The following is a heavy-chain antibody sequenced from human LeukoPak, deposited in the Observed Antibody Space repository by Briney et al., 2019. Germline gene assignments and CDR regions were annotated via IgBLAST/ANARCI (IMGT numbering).Heavy chain of an antibody. J-gene: IGHJ3*02. Sequence: SETLSLTCTVSGGSISDYYWGWIRQPPGKGLEWIGSIYYSGSTYYNPSLKSRVTISVDTSKNQFSLKLSSVTAADTAVYYCARGRYYYGSEAAFDIWGQGTMVTVSS. V-gene: IGHV4-39*07. CDR2: IYYSGST. D-gene: IGHD3-10*01. CDR1: GGSISDYY. CDR3: ARGRYYYGSEAAFDI.